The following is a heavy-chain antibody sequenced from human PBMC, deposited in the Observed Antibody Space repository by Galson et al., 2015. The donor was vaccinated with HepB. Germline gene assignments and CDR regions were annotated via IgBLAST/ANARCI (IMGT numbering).Heavy chain of an antibody. Sequence: SLRLSCAASGFTFSSYSMNWVRQAPGKGLEWVPSISSGSSYIYYADSVKGLFTISRDNAKNSLYLQMNSLRAEDTAVYYCAREGYSSGWNIDYWGQGTLVTVSS. CDR3: AREGYSSGWNIDY. D-gene: IGHD6-19*01. CDR2: ISSGSSYI. J-gene: IGHJ4*02. V-gene: IGHV3-21*01. CDR1: GFTFSSYS.